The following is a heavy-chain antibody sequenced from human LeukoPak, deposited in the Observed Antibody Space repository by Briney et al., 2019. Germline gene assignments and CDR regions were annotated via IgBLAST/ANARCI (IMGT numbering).Heavy chain of an antibody. J-gene: IGHJ4*02. CDR3: AKEYPGGCWSGSFDY. CDR2: MIGSVSST. Sequence: GGSLKLSCAASGFTFSTYAISWVRQAPGKGLEWVSGMIGSVSSTYYADSVKGRFTISRDNSKNTLYLQMNSLRAEDTAVYYCAKEYPGGCWSGSFDYWGQGTLVTVSS. V-gene: IGHV3-23*01. CDR1: GFTFSTYA. D-gene: IGHD3-3*01.